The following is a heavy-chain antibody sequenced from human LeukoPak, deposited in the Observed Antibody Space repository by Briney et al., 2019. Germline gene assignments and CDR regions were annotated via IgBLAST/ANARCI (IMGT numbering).Heavy chain of an antibody. J-gene: IGHJ4*02. CDR2: ISSSSSYI. D-gene: IGHD1-26*01. V-gene: IGHV3-21*01. CDR1: GFTFSSYS. CDR3: ASVRRSGSYSLYYFDY. Sequence: GGSLRLSCAASGFTFSSYSMNWVRQAPGKGLEWVSSISSSSSYIYYADSVKGRFTISRDNAKNSLYLQMNSLRAEDTAVYYCASVRRSGSYSLYYFDYWGQGTLVTVSS.